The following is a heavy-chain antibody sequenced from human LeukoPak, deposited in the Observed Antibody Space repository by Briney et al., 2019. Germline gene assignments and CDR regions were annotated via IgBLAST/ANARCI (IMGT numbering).Heavy chain of an antibody. Sequence: GGSLRLSCAASGFTFSSYAMHWVRQAPGKGLEWVAVISYDGSNKYYADSVKGRFTISRDNSKNTLYLQMNSLRAEDTAVYYCARSYVRGCYSGGHYYYYGMDVWGQGTTVTVSS. J-gene: IGHJ6*02. V-gene: IGHV3-30*04. D-gene: IGHD3-10*02. CDR1: GFTFSSYA. CDR3: ARSYVRGCYSGGHYYYYGMDV. CDR2: ISYDGSNK.